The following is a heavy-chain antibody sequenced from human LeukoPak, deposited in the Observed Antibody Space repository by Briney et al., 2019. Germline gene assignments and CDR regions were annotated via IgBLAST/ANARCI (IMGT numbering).Heavy chain of an antibody. CDR1: GYTFTGYY. D-gene: IGHD6-25*01. CDR3: ARAPTAKVYSSGY. J-gene: IGHJ4*02. CDR2: MNPNSGNT. Sequence: GASVKVSCKASGYTFTGYYMHWVRQATGQGLEWMGWMNPNSGNTGYAQKFQGRVTMTRNTSISTAYMELSSLRSEDTAVYYCARAPTAKVYSSGYWGQGTLVTVSS. V-gene: IGHV1-8*02.